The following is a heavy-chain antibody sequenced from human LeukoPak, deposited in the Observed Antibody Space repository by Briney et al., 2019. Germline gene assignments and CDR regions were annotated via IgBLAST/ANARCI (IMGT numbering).Heavy chain of an antibody. V-gene: IGHV4-39*07. CDR3: SSSYCGGDCSHSLLTD. D-gene: IGHD2-21*02. Sequence: SETLSLTCSVSGDSIDSVSYYWGWIRQAPGKGPEWIASIDYSGRTFYNPSLRSRVTISVDKSKNQFSLKLSSVTAADTAVYYCSSSYCGGDCSHSLLTDWGQGILVIVSS. J-gene: IGHJ4*02. CDR2: IDYSGRT. CDR1: GDSIDSVSYY.